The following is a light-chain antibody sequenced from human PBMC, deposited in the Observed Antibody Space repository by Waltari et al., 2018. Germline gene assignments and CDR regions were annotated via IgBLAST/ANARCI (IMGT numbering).Light chain of an antibody. CDR3: QQYDNLPPLS. CDR2: DAS. CDR1: QDITNF. J-gene: IGKJ4*01. Sequence: DIQLTQSPSSLSASVGDRVTITCRASQDITNFLNWYQQKPGKAPKLLIYDASKLQTGVPSRFSGSGSGTDFTFTITSLQPEDAATYFCQQYDNLPPLSFGGGTKVDIK. V-gene: IGKV1-33*01.